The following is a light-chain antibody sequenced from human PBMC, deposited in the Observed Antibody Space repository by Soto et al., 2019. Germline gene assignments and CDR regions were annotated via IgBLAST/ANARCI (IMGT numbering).Light chain of an antibody. CDR3: HQRQSWPRT. Sequence: EIVLTQSPATLSLSPGERATLSCRASQSVKTFLVWYQQRPGQAPRLLIYNAFTRATGIPDRFSGSGSGTDFTLTISSLEPEDFAVYYCHQRQSWPRTFGQGTKVDIK. CDR2: NAF. CDR1: QSVKTF. J-gene: IGKJ1*01. V-gene: IGKV3-11*01.